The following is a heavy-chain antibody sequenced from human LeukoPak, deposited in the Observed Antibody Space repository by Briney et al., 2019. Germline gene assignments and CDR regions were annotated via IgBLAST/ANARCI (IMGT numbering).Heavy chain of an antibody. CDR2: ISSSSSYI. CDR1: GFTFSSYS. Sequence: PGGSLRLSCAASGFTFSSYSMNWVRQAPGKGLEWVSSISSSSSYIYYADSVKGRFTISRDNAKNSLYLRMNSLRAEDTAVYYCARERGVEGYFDYWGQGTLVTVSS. D-gene: IGHD3-16*01. J-gene: IGHJ4*02. CDR3: ARERGVEGYFDY. V-gene: IGHV3-21*01.